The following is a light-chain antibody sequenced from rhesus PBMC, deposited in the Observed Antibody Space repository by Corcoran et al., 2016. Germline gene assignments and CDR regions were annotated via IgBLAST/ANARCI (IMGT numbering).Light chain of an antibody. Sequence: DIQMTQSPSSLSASVGDRVTITCRASENVNKYLHWYQQKPGKPPKLLIYKASTLQSGVPSRFRGSGSWTDDSFPISRLPPQYVSTYYCQHGYRTPLTFGGGTKVELK. J-gene: IGKJ4*01. CDR3: QHGYRTPLT. CDR2: KAS. V-gene: IGKV1-74*01. CDR1: ENVNKY.